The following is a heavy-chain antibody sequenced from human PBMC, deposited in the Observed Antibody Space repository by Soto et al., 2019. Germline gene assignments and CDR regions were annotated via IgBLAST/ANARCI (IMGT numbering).Heavy chain of an antibody. D-gene: IGHD3-10*01. CDR3: ARGDGALDV. J-gene: IGHJ3*01. Sequence: EVQLVESGGGLVQPGGSLRLSCAASGFIVSSNYMSWVRQAPGKGLEWVSVIYTSGSTYYADSVKGRFTISRDNSKNIVYLQMNSLRVEDTAVYYCARGDGALDVWGQGTLGTVS. CDR2: IYTSGST. V-gene: IGHV3-66*01. CDR1: GFIVSSNY.